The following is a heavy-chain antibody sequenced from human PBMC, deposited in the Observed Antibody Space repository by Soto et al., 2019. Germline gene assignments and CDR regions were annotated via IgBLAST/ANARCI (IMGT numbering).Heavy chain of an antibody. J-gene: IGHJ4*01. CDR3: TRPHNGSSTRSYIWVPHY. D-gene: IGHD2-2*01. CDR1: GFTFSGSA. CDR2: IRSKANSYAT. V-gene: IGHV3-73*01. Sequence: GGSLGLSCAASGFTFSGSAMHWVRQASGKGLEWVGRIRSKANSYATAYAASVKGRFTISRDDSKNTAYLQMNSLKTEDTAVYHSTRPHNGSSTRSYIWVPHY.